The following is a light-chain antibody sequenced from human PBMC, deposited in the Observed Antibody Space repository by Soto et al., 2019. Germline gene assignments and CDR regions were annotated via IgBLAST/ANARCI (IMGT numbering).Light chain of an antibody. CDR1: QDIKSY. J-gene: IGKJ5*01. CDR2: PAS. CDR3: QQVNVYPIT. Sequence: VQLTQSPSFLSASVGERVTIACRASQDIKSYLAWYQQKPGKAPKLLIYPASTLQSGVPSRFSGSGSGTEFTLTISSLQPEDFATYHCQQVNVYPITFGQGTRLEIK. V-gene: IGKV1-9*01.